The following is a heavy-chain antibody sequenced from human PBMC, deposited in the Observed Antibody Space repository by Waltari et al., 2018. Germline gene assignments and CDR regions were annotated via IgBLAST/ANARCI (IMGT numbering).Heavy chain of an antibody. Sequence: QVQLQESGPGLVKPSETLSLTCTVSGGSISSYYWSWIRQPPGKGLEWIGYIYYSGNTNYNPSLKSRVTISVDTSKNQFSLKLSSVTAADTAVYYCARVKGYSYGYFYYYYMDVWGKGTTVTVSS. CDR3: ARVKGYSYGYFYYYYMDV. J-gene: IGHJ6*03. CDR2: IYYSGNT. D-gene: IGHD5-18*01. CDR1: GGSISSYY. V-gene: IGHV4-59*01.